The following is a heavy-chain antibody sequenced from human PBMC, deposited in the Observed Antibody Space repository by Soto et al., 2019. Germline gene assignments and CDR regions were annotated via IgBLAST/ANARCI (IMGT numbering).Heavy chain of an antibody. J-gene: IGHJ4*02. CDR3: AKDFEFDILDY. D-gene: IGHD3-9*01. V-gene: IGHV3-30*18. CDR1: GFTFSSYG. CDR2: ISYDGSNK. Sequence: GGSLRLSCAASGFTFSSYGMHWFRQAPGKGLEWVAVISYDGSNKYYADSVKGRFTISRDNSKNTLYLQMNSLRAEDTAVYYCAKDFEFDILDYWGQGTLVTVSS.